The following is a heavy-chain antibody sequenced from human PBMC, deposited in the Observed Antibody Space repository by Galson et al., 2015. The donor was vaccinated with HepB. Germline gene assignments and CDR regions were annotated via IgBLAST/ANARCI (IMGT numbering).Heavy chain of an antibody. Sequence: SLRLSCAGSKFTFGDYTMSWFRQAPGKGLEWVGSIRSNAHGGTTEYVASVKGRFTISRHDSKSVAYLQMNGLTTEDTAMYYCAGDRKGGYGPFDYWGQGTLVTVSS. CDR3: AGDRKGGYGPFDY. V-gene: IGHV3-49*03. CDR1: KFTFGDYT. D-gene: IGHD5-12*01. CDR2: IRSNAHGGTT. J-gene: IGHJ4*02.